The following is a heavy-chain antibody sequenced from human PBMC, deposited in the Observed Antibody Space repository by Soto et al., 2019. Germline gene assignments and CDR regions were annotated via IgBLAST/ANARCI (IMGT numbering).Heavy chain of an antibody. CDR2: IDPRDSYT. V-gene: IGHV5-10-1*01. Sequence: ESLKISCTGFGYTFTTFWISWVRQMPGRGLEWMGRIDPRDSYTNYSPSFQGHVTISVDESISTAYLQWGSLKASDTAMYYCARLYCSSSTCDSWFDPWGQGTLVTVSS. CDR3: ARLYCSSSTCDSWFDP. J-gene: IGHJ5*02. D-gene: IGHD2-2*01. CDR1: GYTFTTFW.